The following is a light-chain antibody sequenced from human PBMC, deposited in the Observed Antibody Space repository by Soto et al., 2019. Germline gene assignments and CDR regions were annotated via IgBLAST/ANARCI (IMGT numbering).Light chain of an antibody. CDR2: STN. CDR1: SSNIGSNY. CDR3: ATWDGSLSTYV. V-gene: IGLV1-47*02. Sequence: QSVLTQPPSASGTPGQRVTISCSGSSSNIGSNYVYWYQQLPGTAPKLLIYSTNQRPTGVPDRFSGSKSGTSASLAISGLRSEDEADYYCATWDGSLSTYVFGTGTKVTVL. J-gene: IGLJ1*01.